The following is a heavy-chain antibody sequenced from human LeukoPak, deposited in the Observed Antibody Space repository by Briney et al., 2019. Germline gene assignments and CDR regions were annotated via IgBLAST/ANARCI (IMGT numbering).Heavy chain of an antibody. D-gene: IGHD6-6*01. CDR2: IRYDGSNK. CDR1: GFTFSSYG. Sequence: GSLRLSCGASGFTFSSYGMHWFRQAPGKGLGGGAFIRYDGSNKYYEDSVKGRFTISRDNSKNTLYLQMNSLRAEDTAVYYCARAGFALAPHRGTPFDYWGQGTLVTVSS. CDR3: ARAGFALAPHRGTPFDY. J-gene: IGHJ4*02. V-gene: IGHV3-30*02.